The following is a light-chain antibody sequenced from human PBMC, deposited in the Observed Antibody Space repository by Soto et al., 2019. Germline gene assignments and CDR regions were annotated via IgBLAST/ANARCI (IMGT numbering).Light chain of an antibody. CDR2: YDS. J-gene: IGLJ1*01. Sequence: SYELTQPPSVSVAPEKTTTITCGGNNIGDKRVHGYRQKSGQAPVLLISYDSDRPSGIPERFSGANSGNTATLTIRRVEAGDEAEYYGQVLDIMTDKYVFGGGTKVTVL. CDR1: NIGDKR. CDR3: QVLDIMTDKYV. V-gene: IGLV3-21*04.